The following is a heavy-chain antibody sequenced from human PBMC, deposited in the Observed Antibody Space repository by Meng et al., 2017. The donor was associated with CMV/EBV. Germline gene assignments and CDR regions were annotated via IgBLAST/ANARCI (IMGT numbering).Heavy chain of an antibody. CDR2: IYYSGST. J-gene: IGHJ4*02. CDR1: GGSISSSSYY. D-gene: IGHD5-12*01. Sequence: SETLSLTCTVSGGSISSSSYYGGWIRQPPGKGLEWIGSIYYSGSTYYNPSLKSRVTISVDTSKNQFSLKLSSVTAADTAVYYCARRGAYSGYLNWGQGTLVTVSS. CDR3: ARRGAYSGYLN. V-gene: IGHV4-39*01.